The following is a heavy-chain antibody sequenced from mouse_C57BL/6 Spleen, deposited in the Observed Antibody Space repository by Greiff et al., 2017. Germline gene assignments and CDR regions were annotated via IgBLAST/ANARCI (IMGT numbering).Heavy chain of an antibody. CDR2: IDPSDSST. V-gene: IGHV1-69*01. D-gene: IGHD1-1*01. J-gene: IGHJ2*01. Sequence: QVQLQQPGAELVMPGASVKLSCKASGYTFTSYWMHWVKQRPGQGLEWIGEIDPSDSSTNYNQKFKGKSTLTVDKSSSTAYMQLSSLTSEDSAVYYCARGGLLRYFDYWGQGTTLTVSS. CDR1: GYTFTSYW. CDR3: ARGGLLRYFDY.